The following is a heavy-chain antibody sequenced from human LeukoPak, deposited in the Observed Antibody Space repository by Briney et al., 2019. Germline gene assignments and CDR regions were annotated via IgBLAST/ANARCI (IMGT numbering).Heavy chain of an antibody. Sequence: SETLSLTCTVSGGSISSSNYYWDWIRQPPGKGLEWFGSIYYSGITYYNPSLKSRVTISVDTSKNQFSLKLNSVTAADTAVYYCAGRGYFSGGSCYVSYWGQGTLVTVSS. D-gene: IGHD2-15*01. CDR1: GGSISSSNYY. J-gene: IGHJ4*02. CDR2: IYYSGIT. V-gene: IGHV4-39*01. CDR3: AGRGYFSGGSCYVSY.